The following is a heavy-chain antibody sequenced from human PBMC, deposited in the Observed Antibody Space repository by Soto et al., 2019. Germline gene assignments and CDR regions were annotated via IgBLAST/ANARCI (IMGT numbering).Heavy chain of an antibody. CDR3: ARDMATTQAFDY. CDR2: ISSGSNYI. CDR1: GFPFSSYS. V-gene: IGHV3-21*01. J-gene: IGHJ4*02. D-gene: IGHD5-12*01. Sequence: EVQLVESGGGLVKPGGSLRLSCAASGFPFSSYSMNWVRQAPGKGLEWVSSISSGSNYIYYADSVKGRFTISRDNARDSLYLQMNSLRDEDTAVYYCARDMATTQAFDYWGQGILVTVSS.